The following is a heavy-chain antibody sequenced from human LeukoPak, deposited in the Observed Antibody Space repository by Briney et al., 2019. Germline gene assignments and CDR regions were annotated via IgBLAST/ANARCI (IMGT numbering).Heavy chain of an antibody. CDR3: AASGHSYGLQKY. CDR1: GYSISSGYY. CDR2: IFHSGTT. D-gene: IGHD5-18*01. J-gene: IGHJ4*02. Sequence: SETLSLTCAVSGYSISSGYYWGWIRQPPGKGLEWIGSIFHSGTTYYNPSLQSRVTISVDTSKNQFSLKLSSVTAADTAVYYCAASGHSYGLQKYWGQGTLVTVSS. V-gene: IGHV4-38-2*01.